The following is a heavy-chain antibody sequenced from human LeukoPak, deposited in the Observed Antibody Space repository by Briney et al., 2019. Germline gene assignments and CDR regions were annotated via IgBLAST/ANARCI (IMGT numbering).Heavy chain of an antibody. D-gene: IGHD1-26*01. V-gene: IGHV3-23*01. CDR1: GFTFSSYA. J-gene: IGHJ4*02. CDR3: AKAEERRWELGAFDY. Sequence: GGSLRLSCAASGFTFSSYAMSWVRQAPGKGLEWVSAISGSGGSTYYADSVKGRFTISRDNSKNTLYLQMNSLRAEDTAVYYCAKAEERRWELGAFDYWGQGTLVTVSS. CDR2: ISGSGGST.